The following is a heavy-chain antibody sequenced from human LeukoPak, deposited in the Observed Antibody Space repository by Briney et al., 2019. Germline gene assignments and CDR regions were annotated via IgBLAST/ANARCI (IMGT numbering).Heavy chain of an antibody. J-gene: IGHJ5*01. CDR1: GFTFITSC. D-gene: IGHD3-3*01. CDR2: TSYDGRSE. Sequence: GGSLRLSCVASGFTFITSCMHWVRQAPGKGLEWVAVTSYDGRSENYAESVKGRFSISRDNSNNTVYLQMSSLRPQDTAVYYCAKHYEYWSGYIRGFDSWGQGTLVTVSS. V-gene: IGHV3-30*18. CDR3: AKHYEYWSGYIRGFDS.